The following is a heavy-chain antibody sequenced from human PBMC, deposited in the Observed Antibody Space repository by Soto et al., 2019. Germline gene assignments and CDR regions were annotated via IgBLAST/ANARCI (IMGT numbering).Heavy chain of an antibody. CDR2: IKSKTDGGTT. CDR3: TTSTSCYSCNWFDP. D-gene: IGHD2-2*01. J-gene: IGHJ5*02. CDR1: GFTFSNAW. V-gene: IGHV3-15*01. Sequence: KPGGSLRLSCAASGFTFSNAWMSWVRQAPGKGLEWVGRIKSKTDGGTTDYAAPVKGRFTISRDDSKNTLYLQMNSLKTEDTAVYYCTTSTSCYSCNWFDPWGQGTLVTVSS.